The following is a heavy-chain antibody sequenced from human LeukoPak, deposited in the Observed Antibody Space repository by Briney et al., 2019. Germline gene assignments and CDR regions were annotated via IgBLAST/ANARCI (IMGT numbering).Heavy chain of an antibody. D-gene: IGHD1-7*01. V-gene: IGHV3-21*01. CDR3: ARGLTGTTADY. CDR2: ISSSSSYI. CDR1: GFTFSSYS. Sequence: GGSLRLSCAASGFTFSSYSMNWVRQAPGKGLEWVSSISSSSSYIYYADSVRGRFTISRDNSKNSLYLQMNSLRAEDTAVYYCARGLTGTTADYWGQGTPVTVSS. J-gene: IGHJ4*02.